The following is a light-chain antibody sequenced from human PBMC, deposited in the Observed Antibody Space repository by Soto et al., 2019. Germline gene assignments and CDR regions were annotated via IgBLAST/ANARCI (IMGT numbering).Light chain of an antibody. Sequence: DIVMTQSPDSLAVSLGERATINCKSSQSVLYSPNNKNYLAWYQHKPGQPPKMLIYWASIRASGVPDRFSGSGSGTDFTLTISSLQSEDVAVYYCQQYYTNSWSVGQGTKVEI. CDR2: WAS. CDR3: QQYYTNSWS. CDR1: QSVLYSPNNKNY. J-gene: IGKJ1*01. V-gene: IGKV4-1*01.